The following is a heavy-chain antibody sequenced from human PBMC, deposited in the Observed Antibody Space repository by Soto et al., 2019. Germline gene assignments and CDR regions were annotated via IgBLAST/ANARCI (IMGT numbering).Heavy chain of an antibody. CDR3: AEDWWSGTTCYCLEN. J-gene: IGHJ4*02. V-gene: IGHV3-23*01. CDR1: GFTFSSYA. Sequence: EVQLLESGGGLVQPGGSLRLSCAASGFTFSSYAMSWVRQAPGKGLEWVSSVSGSSGSKSYADSVKGRFTISRDNSKSTVYLQKISLRGEDTAVYFCAEDWWSGTTCYCLENWGQGTLVTVSS. D-gene: IGHD1-7*01. CDR2: VSGSSGSK.